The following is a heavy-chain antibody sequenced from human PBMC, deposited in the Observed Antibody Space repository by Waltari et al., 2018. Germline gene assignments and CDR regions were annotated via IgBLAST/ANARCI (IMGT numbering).Heavy chain of an antibody. V-gene: IGHV4-39*01. D-gene: IGHD3-9*01. CDR2: IYYSRST. J-gene: IGHJ4*02. Sequence: QLQLQESGPGLVKPLETLSLTCTVSTGSPSSSSYYWGWILPPPGKGLEWIGSIYYSRSTYYNPSLISGVTISVDTSKTQFSLKRSSVTAADTAVYYCARQDWAIYYVDYWGQGTLVTVSS. CDR1: TGSPSSSSYY. CDR3: ARQDWAIYYVDY.